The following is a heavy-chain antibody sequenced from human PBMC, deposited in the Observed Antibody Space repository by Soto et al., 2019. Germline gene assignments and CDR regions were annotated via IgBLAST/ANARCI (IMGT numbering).Heavy chain of an antibody. CDR2: ISYDGRNK. CDR1: GFTFSSYG. CDR3: AKSGSYNGGGNYYYGMDV. V-gene: IGHV3-30*18. J-gene: IGHJ6*02. D-gene: IGHD1-26*01. Sequence: QVQLVESGGGVVQPGRSRRLSCAASGFTFSSYGMHWVRQAPGKGLEWVAVISYDGRNKFYGESVKGRFTISRENSKNTVYLEMNSLRSEDTAVYYCAKSGSYNGGGNYYYGMDVWGQGTTVTVSS.